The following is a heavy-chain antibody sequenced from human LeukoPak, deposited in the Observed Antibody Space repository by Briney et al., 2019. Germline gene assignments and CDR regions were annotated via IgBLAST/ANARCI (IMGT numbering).Heavy chain of an antibody. D-gene: IGHD1-26*01. J-gene: IGHJ4*02. Sequence: GGSLRLSCAASGLTFSSYAMSWVRQAPGKGLEWVSGISGSGTSTYYADSVRGRFTISRDNAKNTLYLQMNSLRAEDTAVFYCAKQTRAEGGSSSYWGRGTLVTVSS. CDR2: ISGSGTST. CDR3: AKQTRAEGGSSSY. CDR1: GLTFSSYA. V-gene: IGHV3-23*01.